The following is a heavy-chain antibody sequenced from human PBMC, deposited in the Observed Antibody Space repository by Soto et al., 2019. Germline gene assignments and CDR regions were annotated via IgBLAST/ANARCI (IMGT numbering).Heavy chain of an antibody. J-gene: IGHJ4*02. V-gene: IGHV3-21*01. D-gene: IGHD3-10*01. CDR2: ISRSGTDI. CDR1: GFTLSDYG. CDR3: ASFIDGDSGDY. Sequence: EVQLVESGGGLVKTGGSLRLSCAASGFTLSDYGMNWVRQAPGKGLEWVSFISRSGTDIKYADAVEGRFTISRDNAKNALSLQMNSLRVEDTAVYYCASFIDGDSGDYWGQGTLVTVSS.